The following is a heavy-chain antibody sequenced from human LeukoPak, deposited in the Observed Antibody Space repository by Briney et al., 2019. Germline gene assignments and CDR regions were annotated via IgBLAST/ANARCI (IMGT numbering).Heavy chain of an antibody. CDR2: IFYSGNT. V-gene: IGHV4-39*07. J-gene: IGHJ5*01. Sequence: SETLSLTCIVSGASISSSSLYWGWIRQPPGKGLEWIGSIFYSGNTYYTPSLQSRVTMSLDTSKSQFSLTLTSVTAADTAVYYCARQIAVVEPTDTNWFDSWGQGTLVTVSS. D-gene: IGHD2-21*01. CDR3: ARQIAVVEPTDTNWFDS. CDR1: GASISSSSLY.